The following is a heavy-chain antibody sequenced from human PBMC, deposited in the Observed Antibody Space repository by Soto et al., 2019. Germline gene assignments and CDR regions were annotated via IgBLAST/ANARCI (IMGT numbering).Heavy chain of an antibody. CDR3: ATSVNSAMAFDY. CDR1: GYSFTHYY. CDR2: INPNGGST. D-gene: IGHD5-18*01. V-gene: IGHV1-46*01. J-gene: IGHJ4*02. Sequence: QVQLVQSGAEVKKPGASVKVSCKASGYSFTHYYIHWVRQAPGQGLEWMGIINPNGGSTTYAQKFRAGFTMTRDTSTSTVYMELSSLRSEDSAVYYCATSVNSAMAFDYWGQGTLVTVSS.